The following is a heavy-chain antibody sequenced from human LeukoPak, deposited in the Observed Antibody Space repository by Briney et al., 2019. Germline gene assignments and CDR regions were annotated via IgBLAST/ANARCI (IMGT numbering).Heavy chain of an antibody. CDR2: TKPDGTAE. CDR1: GFTFRNYW. CDR3: ARDGGLHTNFDY. D-gene: IGHD2-15*01. J-gene: IGHJ4*02. Sequence: GSLRLSCAASGFTFRNYWMGWVRQAPGKGLEWVANTKPDGTAEYYADSVRGRFTTSRDNANNFLYLQMNSLRGEDTAVYYCARDGGLHTNFDYWGQGTLVTVSP. V-gene: IGHV3-7*01.